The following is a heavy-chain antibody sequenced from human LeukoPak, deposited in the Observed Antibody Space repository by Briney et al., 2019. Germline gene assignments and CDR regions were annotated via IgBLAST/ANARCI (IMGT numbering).Heavy chain of an antibody. CDR2: INPSGGST. J-gene: IGHJ4*02. CDR3: ARDSTPTYDSGTYYFEY. CDR1: GSTFAIYY. Sequence: ASVKVSCQASGSTFAIYYMHWVRPAPGQGREWMGIINPSGGSTTYAQKVQGRVTMTRDTSTSTVYMELSSLRSEDTAVYYCARDSTPTYDSGTYYFEYWGQGTLVTVSS. D-gene: IGHD1-26*01. V-gene: IGHV1-46*01.